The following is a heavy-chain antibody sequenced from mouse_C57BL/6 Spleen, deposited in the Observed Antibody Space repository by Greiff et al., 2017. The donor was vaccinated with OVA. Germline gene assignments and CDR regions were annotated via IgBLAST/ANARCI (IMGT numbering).Heavy chain of an antibody. D-gene: IGHD2-4*01. J-gene: IGHJ4*01. V-gene: IGHV1-53*01. CDR2: INPSNGGT. CDR1: GYTFTSYW. CDR3: ARVVLIYYDYDYYAMDY. Sequence: QVQLQQPGTELVKPGASVKLSCKASGYTFTSYWMHWVKQRPGQGLEWIGNINPSNGGTNYNEKFKSKATLTVDKSSSTAYMQLSSLTSEDSAVYYCARVVLIYYDYDYYAMDYWGQGTSVTVSS.